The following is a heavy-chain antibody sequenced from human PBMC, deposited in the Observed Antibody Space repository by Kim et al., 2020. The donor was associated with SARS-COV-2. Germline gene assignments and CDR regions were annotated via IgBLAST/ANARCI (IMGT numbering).Heavy chain of an antibody. Sequence: GGSLRLSCSTSGFIFSTYTMHWVRQAPGKGPEYVSAISTTGGSRFYADSVKGRFTISRDNSKSTLYLQVSGLRPEDTAVYYCVRVGPSMATFALYYWGHGTLVTVS. CDR2: ISTTGGSR. J-gene: IGHJ4*01. CDR3: VRVGPSMATFALYY. D-gene: IGHD3-16*01. V-gene: IGHV3-64D*09. CDR1: GFIFSTYT.